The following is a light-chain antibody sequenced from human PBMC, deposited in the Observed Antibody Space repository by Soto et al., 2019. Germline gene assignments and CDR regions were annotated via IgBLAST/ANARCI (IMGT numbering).Light chain of an antibody. Sequence: EIVLTQSPGTLSLSPGERATLSCRASQSVSSSYLAWYQQKVGQAPRLLIYGASSRATGIPERFSGSGSGKVFTRTISRLEPEDFAVYYCQQYGTSLFTCGPGTKVDIK. CDR2: GAS. V-gene: IGKV3-20*01. CDR1: QSVSSSY. CDR3: QQYGTSLFT. J-gene: IGKJ3*01.